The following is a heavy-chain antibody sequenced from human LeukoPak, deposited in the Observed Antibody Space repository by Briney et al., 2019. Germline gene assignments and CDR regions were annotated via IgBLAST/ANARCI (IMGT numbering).Heavy chain of an antibody. CDR3: ANTDDFASGGPHDF. J-gene: IGHJ4*02. Sequence: GGSLRLSCAASGFTFSSYAMSWVRQAPGKGLEWVSAISGSGGSTYYADSVKGRFTISRDNAKNSLYLLMNSLRAGDTAVYYCANTDDFASGGPHDFWVQGTLVTVSS. V-gene: IGHV3-23*01. CDR1: GFTFSSYA. D-gene: IGHD3-10*01. CDR2: ISGSGGST.